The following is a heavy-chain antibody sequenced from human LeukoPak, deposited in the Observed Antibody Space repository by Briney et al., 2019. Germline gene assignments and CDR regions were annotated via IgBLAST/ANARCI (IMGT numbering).Heavy chain of an antibody. V-gene: IGHV3-7*03. CDR2: IKQDGSDK. CDR3: AKDSGPSGSGSYYDPNWFDP. CDR1: GGSFSGYY. Sequence: PSETLSLTCAVYGGSFSGYYWSWIRQPPGKGLEWVANIKQDGSDKYYVDSVKGRFTISRDNAKNSLYLQMNSLRAEDTALYYCAKDSGPSGSGSYYDPNWFDPWGRGTLVTVSS. J-gene: IGHJ5*02. D-gene: IGHD3-10*01.